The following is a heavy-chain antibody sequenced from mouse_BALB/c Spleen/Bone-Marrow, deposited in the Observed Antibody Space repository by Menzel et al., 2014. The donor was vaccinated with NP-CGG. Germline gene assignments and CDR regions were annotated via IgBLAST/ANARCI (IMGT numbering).Heavy chain of an antibody. V-gene: IGHV1-69*01. D-gene: IGHD4-1*01. CDR3: ERGDWDDAY. CDR1: GYTFTDYW. CDR2: IDTSDSYT. Sequence: VQLQQSGAELVMPGASVKMSCKASGYTFTDYWMHWVKQRPGQGLEWIGAIDTSDSYTSYNQKFKGKATLTVDESSSTAYMQLSSLTSEDSAVYYCERGDWDDAYWGQGTLVTVSA. J-gene: IGHJ3*01.